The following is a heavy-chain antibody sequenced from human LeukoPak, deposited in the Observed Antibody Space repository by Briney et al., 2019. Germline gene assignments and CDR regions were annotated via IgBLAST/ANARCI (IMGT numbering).Heavy chain of an antibody. CDR3: ARGYSSGWNYYYYMDV. CDR1: GGSISSRGFF. V-gene: IGHV4-39*07. Sequence: PSETLSLTCTVSGGSISSRGFFWGWIRQPPGRGPEWIGSVYYDGVTYYNRSFQSRVTMSLDKSTNRFSLKLSSVTAADTAVYYCARGYSSGWNYYYYMDVWGKGTTVTVSS. J-gene: IGHJ6*03. D-gene: IGHD6-19*01. CDR2: VYYDGVT.